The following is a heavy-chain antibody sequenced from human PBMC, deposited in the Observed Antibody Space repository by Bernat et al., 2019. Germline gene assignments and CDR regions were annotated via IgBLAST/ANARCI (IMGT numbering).Heavy chain of an antibody. CDR2: ISFDGNNK. V-gene: IGHV3-30-3*01. Sequence: QVQLVESGGGVVQPGRSLRLSCAASGFTFSSYAMHWVRQAPGKGLEWVAVISFDGNNKYYADSVKGRFTISRDNSKSTLFLQINSLRAEDTAVYYCARHVYDFWSGYYARAGFFQHWGQGTLVTVSS. D-gene: IGHD3-3*01. CDR3: ARHVYDFWSGYYARAGFFQH. CDR1: GFTFSSYA. J-gene: IGHJ1*01.